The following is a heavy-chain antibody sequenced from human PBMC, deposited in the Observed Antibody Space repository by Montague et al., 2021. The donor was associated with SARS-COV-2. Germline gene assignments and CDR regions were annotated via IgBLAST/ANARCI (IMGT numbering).Heavy chain of an antibody. CDR1: GGSISDSY. D-gene: IGHD6-19*01. Sequence: SETLSLTCSVPGGSISDSYWSWIRQPPGKGLEWIGHLYHSGSTTYKPSLKSRVTMSVDTSKNQFSLKLSSVTAADTAVYYCATTPSYSSGWSLDDWGQGTLVTVSS. V-gene: IGHV4-59*08. CDR2: LYHSGST. CDR3: ATTPSYSSGWSLDD. J-gene: IGHJ4*02.